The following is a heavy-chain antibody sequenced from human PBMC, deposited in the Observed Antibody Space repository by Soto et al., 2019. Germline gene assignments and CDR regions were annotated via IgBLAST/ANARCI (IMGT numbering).Heavy chain of an antibody. J-gene: IGHJ4*02. V-gene: IGHV4-59*01. CDR2: ISYSGST. Sequence: SETLSLTCTVSGASITTYYWSWIRQPPGKGLEWIGYISYSGSTDYNPSLKSRVTISFDASKNQISLQVRSATAADAAVYYCAKDKDGQWLRSFDYWGQGTLVTVSS. CDR1: GASITTYY. CDR3: AKDKDGQWLRSFDY. D-gene: IGHD5-12*01.